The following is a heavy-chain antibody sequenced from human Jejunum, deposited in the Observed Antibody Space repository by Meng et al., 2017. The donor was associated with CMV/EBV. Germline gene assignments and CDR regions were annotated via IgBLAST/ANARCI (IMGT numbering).Heavy chain of an antibody. Sequence: GFTFSDYPMNWGRQAPGGGLEWVASTSGSGSFVFYAASVKGRFTISRDNANNSVYLQMNNVRAEETGVYYYTRGDKYDSSGYSDYWGQGTLVTVSS. CDR3: TRGDKYDSSGYSDY. CDR2: TSGSGSFV. D-gene: IGHD3-22*01. CDR1: GFTFSDYP. V-gene: IGHV3-21*03. J-gene: IGHJ4*02.